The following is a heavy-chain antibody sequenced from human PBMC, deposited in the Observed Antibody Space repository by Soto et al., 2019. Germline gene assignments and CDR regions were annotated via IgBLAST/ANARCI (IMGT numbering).Heavy chain of an antibody. CDR1: GFTFSSYG. D-gene: IGHD1-26*01. CDR3: AKDIGGATIGYYYYGMDV. Sequence: GGSLRLSCAASGFTFSSYGMHWVRQAPGKGLEWVAVISYDGSNKYYADSVKGRFTISRDNSKNTLYLQMNSLRAEDTAVYYCAKDIGGATIGYYYYGMDVWGQGTTVTVSS. V-gene: IGHV3-30*18. J-gene: IGHJ6*02. CDR2: ISYDGSNK.